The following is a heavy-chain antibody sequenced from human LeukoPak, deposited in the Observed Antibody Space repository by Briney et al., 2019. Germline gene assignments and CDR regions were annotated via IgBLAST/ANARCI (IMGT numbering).Heavy chain of an antibody. J-gene: IGHJ4*02. D-gene: IGHD3-10*01. CDR2: INPDSGGT. Sequence: ASVKVSCKASGYTFINYYLHWVRQAPGQGLEWMGWINPDSGGTNYAQKFQGRVTMTRDTSISTAYMELSRLRSDDTAVYYCARDFFSGSYYLDYWGQGTLVTVSS. CDR1: GYTFINYY. V-gene: IGHV1-2*02. CDR3: ARDFFSGSYYLDY.